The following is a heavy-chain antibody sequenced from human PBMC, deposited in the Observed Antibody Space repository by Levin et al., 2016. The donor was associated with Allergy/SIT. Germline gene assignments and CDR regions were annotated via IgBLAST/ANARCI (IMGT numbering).Heavy chain of an antibody. CDR2: INPNSGST. J-gene: IGHJ4*02. CDR3: AREDQYQLLYPKGYDF. V-gene: IGHV1-2*02. Sequence: ASVKVSCKASGYTFTAYYMHWVRQDPGQGLEWMGWINPNSGSTNYAQKFQGRVTMTRDTSISTAYMELSRLTSDDTVVYYCAREDQYQLLYPKGYDFWGQGTLVTVSS. D-gene: IGHD2-2*02. CDR1: GYTFTAYY.